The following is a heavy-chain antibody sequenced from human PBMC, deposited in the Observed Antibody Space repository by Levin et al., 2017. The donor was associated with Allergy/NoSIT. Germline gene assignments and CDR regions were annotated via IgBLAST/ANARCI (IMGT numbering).Heavy chain of an antibody. CDR2: IYYSGST. Sequence: SQTLSLTCTVSGGSISSSSYYWGWIRQPPGKGLEWIGSIYYSGSTYYNPSLKSRVTISVDTSKNQFSLKLSSVTAADTAVYYCARLRQDDYGDYVGGWGQGTLVTVSS. CDR1: GGSISSSSYY. CDR3: ARLRQDDYGDYVGG. D-gene: IGHD4-17*01. V-gene: IGHV4-39*07. J-gene: IGHJ4*02.